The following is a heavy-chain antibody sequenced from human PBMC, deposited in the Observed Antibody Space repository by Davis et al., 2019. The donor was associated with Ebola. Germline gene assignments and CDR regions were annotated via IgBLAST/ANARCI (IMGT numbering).Heavy chain of an antibody. J-gene: IGHJ6*02. CDR3: ARALHGVRDGMDV. CDR2: IIPILGIA. CDR1: GYTFTSYG. V-gene: IGHV1-69*04. Sequence: SVKVSCKASGYTFTSYGISWVRQAPGQGLEWMGRIIPILGIANYAQKFQGRVTITADKSTSTAYMELSSLRSEDTAVYYCARALHGVRDGMDVWGQGTTVTVSS. D-gene: IGHD3-10*01.